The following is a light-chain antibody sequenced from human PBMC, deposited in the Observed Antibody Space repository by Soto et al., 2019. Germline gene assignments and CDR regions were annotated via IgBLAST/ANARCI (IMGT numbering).Light chain of an antibody. CDR1: QSLRTTY. J-gene: IGKJ2*01. V-gene: IGKV3-20*01. Sequence: EIVLTQSPAALSLSPGERATLSCRASQSLRTTYLAWYQQKLGQAPRLLIYAGSIRATGVPDRFSGGGSGTDCTLTIIGLEPEDSAVYLCHGQQYPDSPTYTFGQGTKLEIK. CDR3: HGQQYPDSPTYT. CDR2: AGS.